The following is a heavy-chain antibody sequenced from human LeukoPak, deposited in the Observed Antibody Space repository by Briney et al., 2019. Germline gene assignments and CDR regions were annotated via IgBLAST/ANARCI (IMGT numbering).Heavy chain of an antibody. CDR3: AKGLFSAYDKYLDS. CDR2: ISDKGRDI. D-gene: IGHD5-12*01. CDR1: SRLFKIFA. V-gene: IGHV3-48*03. Sequence: LRLFCALSSRLFKIFAILWVPHSSAKVLEILTHISDKGRDINYADSVRGRFTISRDNTKNSLFLQMDSLRVEDTAIYYCAKGLFSAYDKYLDSWGQGTLVTVSS. J-gene: IGHJ4*02.